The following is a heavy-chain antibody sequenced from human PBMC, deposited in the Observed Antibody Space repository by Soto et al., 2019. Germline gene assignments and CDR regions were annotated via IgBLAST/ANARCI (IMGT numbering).Heavy chain of an antibody. D-gene: IGHD2-8*01. CDR1: GDSVSSNSAA. V-gene: IGHV6-1*01. CDR3: ARDCTNGVCYPSYHYGMDV. Sequence: PSQTLSLTCAISGDSVSSNSAAWNWIRQSPSRGLEWLGRTYYRSKWYNDYAVSVKSRVTINPDTSKNQFSLQLSSVTPEDTAVYYCARDCTNGVCYPSYHYGMDVWGQGTTVTVSS. CDR2: TYYRSKWYN. J-gene: IGHJ6*02.